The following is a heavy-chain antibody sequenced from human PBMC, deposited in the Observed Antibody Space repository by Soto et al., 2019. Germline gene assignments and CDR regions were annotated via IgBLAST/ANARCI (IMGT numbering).Heavy chain of an antibody. CDR1: GYTFASYA. CDR3: ARGKDTAMAPDY. CDR2: IIPIFGTA. Sequence: GASVKVSCKASGYTFASYAISWMRQAPGQGLEWMGGIIPIFGTANYAQKFQGRVTITADESTSTASMELSSLRSEDTAVYYCARGKDTAMAPDYWGQGTLVTVSS. J-gene: IGHJ4*02. V-gene: IGHV1-69*13. D-gene: IGHD5-18*01.